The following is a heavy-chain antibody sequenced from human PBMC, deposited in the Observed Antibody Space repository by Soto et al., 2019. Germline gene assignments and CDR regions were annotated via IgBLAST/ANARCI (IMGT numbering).Heavy chain of an antibody. V-gene: IGHV3-33*01. Sequence: QVQLVESGGGVVQPGRSLRLSCAASGFTLSSYGMHWVRQAPGRGLEWVAVIWYDGSNKYYADSVKGRFTISRDNSKNTLYLQMNSLRAEDTAVYYCARDYGEPNWFDPWGQGTLVTVSS. D-gene: IGHD3-10*01. CDR2: IWYDGSNK. CDR1: GFTLSSYG. J-gene: IGHJ5*02. CDR3: ARDYGEPNWFDP.